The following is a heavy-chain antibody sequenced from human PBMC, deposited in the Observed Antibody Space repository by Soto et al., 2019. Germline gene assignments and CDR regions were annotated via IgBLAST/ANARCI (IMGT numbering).Heavy chain of an antibody. D-gene: IGHD2-15*01. CDR3: ARAPRFCSGGSCYVIYAY. CDR1: GFTFSSYA. J-gene: IGHJ4*02. CDR2: ISGSGGST. V-gene: IGHV3-23*01. Sequence: GGSLRLSCAASGFTFSSYAMSWVRQAPGKGLEWVSAISGSGGSTYYADSVKGRFTISRDNSKNSLYLQMNSLRAGDTAVYYCARAPRFCSGGSCYVIYAYWSQGTLVTVSS.